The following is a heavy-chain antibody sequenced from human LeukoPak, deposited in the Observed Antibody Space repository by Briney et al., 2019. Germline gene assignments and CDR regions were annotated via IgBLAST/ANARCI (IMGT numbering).Heavy chain of an antibody. D-gene: IGHD3-16*01. CDR1: GFTFSTSW. CDR2: IKQDGSDK. Sequence: GGSLRLSCAASGFTFSTSWMSWVRQAPGRGLEWVANIKQDGSDKYYVDSVKGRFTISRDNAKNSLYLQMNYLRAEDTAVYYCARFRDDYVWGSYTPPKDFDYWGQGSLVTVSS. V-gene: IGHV3-7*01. CDR3: ARFRDDYVWGSYTPPKDFDY. J-gene: IGHJ4*02.